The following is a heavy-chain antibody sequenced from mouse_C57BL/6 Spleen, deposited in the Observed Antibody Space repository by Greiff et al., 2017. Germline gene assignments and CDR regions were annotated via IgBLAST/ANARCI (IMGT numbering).Heavy chain of an antibody. J-gene: IGHJ4*01. CDR3: SRDGNYDGGYARDY. D-gene: IGHD2-1*01. CDR1: GYTFTSYW. Sequence: QVQLKQSGAELAKPGASVKLSCKASGYTFTSYWMHWVKQRPGQGLEWIGYINPSSGYTKSNQKFKVKATLTADKSSSTAYMQLSSLTYEDSAVYYCSRDGNYDGGYARDYWGQGTSVTVSS. CDR2: INPSSGYT. V-gene: IGHV1-7*01.